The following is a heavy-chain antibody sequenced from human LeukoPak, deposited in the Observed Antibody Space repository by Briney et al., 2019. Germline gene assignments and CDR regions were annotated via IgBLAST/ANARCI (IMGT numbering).Heavy chain of an antibody. CDR1: GFTFSSYW. CDR3: ARLANPNYYFYYMDV. D-gene: IGHD6-13*01. Sequence: PGGSLRLSCAASGFTFSSYWMSWVRHAPGKGLEWVSGINWNGDSTGYADSVKGRFTISRDNAKNSLFLQMNSLRAEDTALYYCARLANPNYYFYYMDVWGKGTTVTVSS. V-gene: IGHV3-20*04. CDR2: INWNGDST. J-gene: IGHJ6*03.